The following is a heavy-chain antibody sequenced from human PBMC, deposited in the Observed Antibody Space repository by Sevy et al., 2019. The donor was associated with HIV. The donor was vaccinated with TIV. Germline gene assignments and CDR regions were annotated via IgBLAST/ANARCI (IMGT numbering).Heavy chain of an antibody. J-gene: IGHJ4*02. CDR3: ARDSSLTYCGGDCSLKSYFDY. CDR2: ISSSSGYI. V-gene: IGHV3-21*01. CDR1: GFTFSSYT. D-gene: IGHD2-21*02. Sequence: GGSLRLSCAASGFTFSSYTVNWVRQAPGKGLEWVSSISSSSGYIYYADSVKGRFTISRDNAKSSLYLQMNILRAEDTAVYYCARDSSLTYCGGDCSLKSYFDYWGPGTLVTVSS.